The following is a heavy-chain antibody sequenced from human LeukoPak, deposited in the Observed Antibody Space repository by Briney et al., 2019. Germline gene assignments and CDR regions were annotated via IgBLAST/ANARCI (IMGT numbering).Heavy chain of an antibody. D-gene: IGHD2-2*01. V-gene: IGHV4-39*07. CDR3: ARLTVPLRFDP. CDR1: GGSISSSSYY. J-gene: IGHJ5*02. Sequence: SETLSLTCTVSGGSISSSSYYWGWIRQPPGKGLEWIGYIYYSGRTYYNPSLKSRVTISVDTSKNQFSLKLNSVSAADTAVYYCARLTVPLRFDPWGQGTLVTVSS. CDR2: IYYSGRT.